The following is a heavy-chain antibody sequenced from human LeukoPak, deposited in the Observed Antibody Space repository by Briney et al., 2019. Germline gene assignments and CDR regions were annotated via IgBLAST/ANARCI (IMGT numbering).Heavy chain of an antibody. Sequence: QTGGSLRLSCETAGFTFSSYVMHWVRRTPGKGLVWVSRISHDGFISYADSVKGRFTISRDIAKNTLYLQMNSLRAEDTGVYYCAKDHYWSIDYWGRGTLVTVSS. J-gene: IGHJ4*02. CDR2: ISHDGFI. D-gene: IGHD3-3*01. CDR1: GFTFSSYV. V-gene: IGHV3-74*01. CDR3: AKDHYWSIDY.